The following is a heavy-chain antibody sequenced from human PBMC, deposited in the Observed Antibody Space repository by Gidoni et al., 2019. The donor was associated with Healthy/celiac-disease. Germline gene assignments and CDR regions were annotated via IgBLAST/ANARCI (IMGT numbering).Heavy chain of an antibody. J-gene: IGHJ6*02. Sequence: QVQLVESGGGVVQPGRSLRLSCAASGFTFSSYGMHWVRQAPGKGLEWVAVIWYDGNNKYYADSVKGRFTISRDNSKNTLYLQMNSLRAEDTAVYYCARGVRGPGFLEYSYYYGMDVWGQGTTVTVSS. V-gene: IGHV3-33*01. D-gene: IGHD3-3*01. CDR2: IWYDGNNK. CDR1: GFTFSSYG. CDR3: ARGVRGPGFLEYSYYYGMDV.